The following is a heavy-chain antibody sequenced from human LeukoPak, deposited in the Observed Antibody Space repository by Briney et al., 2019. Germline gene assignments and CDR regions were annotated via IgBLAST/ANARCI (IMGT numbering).Heavy chain of an antibody. J-gene: IGHJ4*02. CDR2: IYYSGST. CDR1: GGSISSSSYY. Sequence: SETLSLTCTVSGGSISSSSYYWGWIRQPPGKGLEWIGSIYYSGSTYYNPSLKSRVTISVDTSKNQFSLKLASVTAADTAVYYCARDGRHFDIDYWGQGTLVTVSS. V-gene: IGHV4-39*07. CDR3: ARDGRHFDIDY. D-gene: IGHD3-9*01.